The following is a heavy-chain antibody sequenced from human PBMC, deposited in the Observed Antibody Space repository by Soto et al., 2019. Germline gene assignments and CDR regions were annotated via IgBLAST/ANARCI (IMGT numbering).Heavy chain of an antibody. D-gene: IGHD5-18*01. Sequence: EVQLVESGGGLVQPGGSPRLSCAASGFTVSTNFMTWVRQAPGKGLEWVSVIYSGGSTFYADSVKGRFTITRDNSKNTVYFQMNSLRVEDTAVYYCARARMQLWPNYYDDGLDVWGQGTTVTVSS. CDR1: GFTVSTNF. V-gene: IGHV3-66*01. J-gene: IGHJ6*02. CDR2: IYSGGST. CDR3: ARARMQLWPNYYDDGLDV.